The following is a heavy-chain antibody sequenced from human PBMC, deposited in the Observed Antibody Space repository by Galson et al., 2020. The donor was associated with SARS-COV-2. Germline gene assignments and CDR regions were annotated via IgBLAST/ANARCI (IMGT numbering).Heavy chain of an antibody. CDR3: ARGHWGRDY. D-gene: IGHD7-27*01. Sequence: GESLKISCVGSGFTFSSHWMSWVRQAPGKGLEWVADIKPDGSDKYYVDSVKGRFTIARDNAKNSLYLQMNSLRAEDTAVYYCARGHWGRDYWGQGTLVTVSS. CDR2: IKPDGSDK. CDR1: GFTFSSHW. V-gene: IGHV3-7*04. J-gene: IGHJ4*02.